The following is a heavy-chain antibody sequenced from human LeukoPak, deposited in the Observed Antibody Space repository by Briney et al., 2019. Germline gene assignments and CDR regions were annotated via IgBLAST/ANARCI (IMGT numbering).Heavy chain of an antibody. Sequence: GGSLRLSCTASESTFGDYAMSWVRQAPGKGPEWVSFIRRKAYGGTTEYAASVKGRFTISRDDSKSIAYLQMNSLKTEDTAVYYCTRVVSGWFDPWGQGTLVTVSS. CDR1: ESTFGDYA. CDR2: IRRKAYGGTT. D-gene: IGHD6-25*01. V-gene: IGHV3-49*04. J-gene: IGHJ5*02. CDR3: TRVVSGWFDP.